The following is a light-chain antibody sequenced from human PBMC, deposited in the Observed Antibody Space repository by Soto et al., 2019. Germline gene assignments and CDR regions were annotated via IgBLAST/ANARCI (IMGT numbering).Light chain of an antibody. J-gene: IGLJ1*01. Sequence: QSALTQPPSVSGAPGQRVTISCTGSSSNIGAGYDVHWYQQLPGTAPKLLIYGNSNRPSGVPDRFSGSKSGTSASLAITGLQAEDEADYYCQSYDSSGVFGTGTKVTVL. CDR2: GNS. V-gene: IGLV1-40*01. CDR1: SSNIGAGYD. CDR3: QSYDSSGV.